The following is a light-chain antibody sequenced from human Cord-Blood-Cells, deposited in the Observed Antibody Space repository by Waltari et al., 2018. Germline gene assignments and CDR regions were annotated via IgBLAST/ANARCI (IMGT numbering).Light chain of an antibody. Sequence: SYVLTQPPSVSVAPGKTARITCGGNNIGSKSVHWYQQKPGPAPVRVIYYDSDRPSGIPERFSGSNSGNTATLTISRVEAGDEADYYCQVWDSSSDHYVFGTGTKVTVL. CDR1: NIGSKS. CDR3: QVWDSSSDHYV. CDR2: YDS. J-gene: IGLJ1*01. V-gene: IGLV3-21*04.